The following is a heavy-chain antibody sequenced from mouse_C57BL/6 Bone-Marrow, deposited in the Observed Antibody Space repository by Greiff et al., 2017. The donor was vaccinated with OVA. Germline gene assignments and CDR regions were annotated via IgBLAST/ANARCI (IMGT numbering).Heavy chain of an antibody. Sequence: EVMLVESGGGLVQPKGSLKLSCAASGFSFNTYAMNWVRQAPGKGLEWVARIRSKSNNYATYYADSVKDRFTISRDDSESMLYLQMNNLKTEDTAMYYCVSLSLLRSYYAMDYWGQGTSVTVSS. V-gene: IGHV10-1*01. J-gene: IGHJ4*01. CDR3: VSLSLLRSYYAMDY. CDR1: GFSFNTYA. D-gene: IGHD1-2*01. CDR2: IRSKSNNYAT.